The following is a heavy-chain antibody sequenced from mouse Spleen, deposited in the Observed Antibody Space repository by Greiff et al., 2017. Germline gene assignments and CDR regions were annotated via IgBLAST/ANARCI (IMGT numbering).Heavy chain of an antibody. CDR3: ARRLGYYDYDAYAMDY. J-gene: IGHJ4*01. D-gene: IGHD2-4*01. CDR2: ISSGGGNT. V-gene: IGHV5-9-3*01. Sequence: VQGVESGGGLVKLGGSLKLSCAASGFTFSSYAMSWVRQTPEKRLEWVATISSGGGNTYYPDSVKGRFTISRDNAKNTLYLQMSSLKSEDTAMYYCARRLGYYDYDAYAMDYWGQGTSVTVSS. CDR1: GFTFSSYA.